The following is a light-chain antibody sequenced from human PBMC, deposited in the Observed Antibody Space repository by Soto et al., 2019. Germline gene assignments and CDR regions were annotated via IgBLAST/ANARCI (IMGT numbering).Light chain of an antibody. CDR3: QHYNSYSEA. Sequence: DIQMTQSPSTLSGSVGDRVTITCRASQTISSWLAWYQQKPGKAPKLLIYKASTLKSGVPSRFSGSGSGTEFNLTIPRLPPHHFANYYCQHYNSYSEAFGQGTKV. CDR1: QTISSW. J-gene: IGKJ1*01. V-gene: IGKV1-5*03. CDR2: KAS.